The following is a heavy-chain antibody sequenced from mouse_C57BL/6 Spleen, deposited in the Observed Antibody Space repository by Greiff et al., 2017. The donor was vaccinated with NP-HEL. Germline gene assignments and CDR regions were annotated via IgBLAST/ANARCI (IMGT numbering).Heavy chain of an antibody. CDR3: AREGTTVVATYYAMDY. J-gene: IGHJ4*01. D-gene: IGHD1-1*01. CDR1: GYAFSSSW. Sequence: LVESGPELVKPGASVKISCKASGYAFSSSWMNWVKQRPGKGLEWIGRIYPGDGDTNYNGKFKGKATLTADKSSSTAYMQLSSLTSEDSAVYFCAREGTTVVATYYAMDYWGQGTSVTVSS. CDR2: IYPGDGDT. V-gene: IGHV1-82*01.